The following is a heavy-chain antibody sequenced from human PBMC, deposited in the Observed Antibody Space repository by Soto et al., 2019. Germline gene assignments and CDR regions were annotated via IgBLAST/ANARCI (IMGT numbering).Heavy chain of an antibody. CDR1: GYSFTSYW. V-gene: IGHV5-51*01. D-gene: IGHD6-6*01. CDR3: ARLDSSSDYYYGMDV. Sequence: PGESLKISCKGSGYSFTSYWIGWVRQMPGKGLEWMGIIYPGDSDTRYSPSFQGQVTISADKSISTAYLQWSSLKASDTAMYYCARLDSSSDYYYGMDVWGQGTTVTVSS. J-gene: IGHJ6*02. CDR2: IYPGDSDT.